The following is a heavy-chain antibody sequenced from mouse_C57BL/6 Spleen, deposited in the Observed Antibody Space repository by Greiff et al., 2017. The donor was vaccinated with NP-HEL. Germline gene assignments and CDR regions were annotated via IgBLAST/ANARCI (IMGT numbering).Heavy chain of an antibody. D-gene: IGHD2-5*01. J-gene: IGHJ4*01. CDR2: IYPRSGNT. CDR1: GYTFTSYG. CDR3: ASPYYSNYPYYAMDY. V-gene: IGHV1-81*01. Sequence: QVQLQQSGAELARPGASVKLSCKASGYTFTSYGISWVKQRTGQGLEWIGEIYPRSGNTYYNEKFKGKATLTADKSSSTAYMELRSLTSEDSAVYFCASPYYSNYPYYAMDYWGQGTSVTVSS.